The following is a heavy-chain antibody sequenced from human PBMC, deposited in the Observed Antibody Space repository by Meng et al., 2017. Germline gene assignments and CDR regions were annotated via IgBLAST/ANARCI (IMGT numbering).Heavy chain of an antibody. Sequence: SVKVSCKASGGTFSSYAISWVRQAPGQGLEWMGRIIPILGIANYAQKFQGRVTITADESTSTAYMELSSLRSEDTAVYYCARLLSYYDSSGYYYYYYYGMDVWGQGTTVTVSS. CDR1: GGTFSSYA. J-gene: IGHJ6*02. V-gene: IGHV1-69*04. CDR3: ARLLSYYDSSGYYYYYYYGMDV. D-gene: IGHD3-22*01. CDR2: IIPILGIA.